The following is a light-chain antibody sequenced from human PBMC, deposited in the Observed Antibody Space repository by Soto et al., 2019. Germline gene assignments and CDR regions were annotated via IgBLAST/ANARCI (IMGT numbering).Light chain of an antibody. Sequence: DFVMTQSPDSLAVSLGDRATINCKSSPSVLFSYDNKNYLAWYQQKPGQPPKLLISWASTRESGVPDRFSGGGSGTDFTLTISSLQAEDVAVYYCQQYYNTPVTFGQGTKVEVK. CDR3: QQYYNTPVT. V-gene: IGKV4-1*01. J-gene: IGKJ1*01. CDR1: PSVLFSYDNKNY. CDR2: WAS.